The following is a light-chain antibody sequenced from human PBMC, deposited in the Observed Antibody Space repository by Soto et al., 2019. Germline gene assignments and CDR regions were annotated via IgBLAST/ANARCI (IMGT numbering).Light chain of an antibody. CDR1: QSVGSN. Sequence: EKVMTQSPGSLSVSPGERAALSCRASQSVGSNLAWYQRKPGQAPRLLIYGASTRATGIPSRFSGSGSGTEFTLTISSLQSEDFAVYYCQQSYSTPYTFGQGTKLEIK. V-gene: IGKV3-15*01. CDR2: GAS. J-gene: IGKJ2*01. CDR3: QQSYSTPYT.